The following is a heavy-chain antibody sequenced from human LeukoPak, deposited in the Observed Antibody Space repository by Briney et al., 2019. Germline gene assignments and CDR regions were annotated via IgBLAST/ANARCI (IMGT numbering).Heavy chain of an antibody. CDR1: GVSISRYY. V-gene: IGHV4-4*07. CDR3: ARGQWEIDY. J-gene: IGHJ4*02. D-gene: IGHD1-26*01. Sequence: SETLSLTCSVSGVSISRYYWTWIRQSAGRGLEWIGRIDTSGSTNYNPSLKSRVTMSADTSNNQFSLKLMSVTAADTAVYYCARGQWEIDYWGQGTLVTVSP. CDR2: IDTSGST.